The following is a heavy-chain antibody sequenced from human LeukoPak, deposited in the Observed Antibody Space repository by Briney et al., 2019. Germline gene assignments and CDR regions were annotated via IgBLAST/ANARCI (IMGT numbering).Heavy chain of an antibody. D-gene: IGHD2-2*01. CDR1: GYSFTSYW. J-gene: IGHJ4*02. V-gene: IGHV5-51*01. CDR3: ARPESKSAALFDY. CDR2: IYPGYSDT. Sequence: GESLKISCKGSGYSFTSYWIGWVRQMPGKGLEWMGIIYPGYSDTRYSPSFQGQVTISADKSISTAYLQWSSLKASGTAMYYCARPESKSAALFDYWGQGTLVTVSS.